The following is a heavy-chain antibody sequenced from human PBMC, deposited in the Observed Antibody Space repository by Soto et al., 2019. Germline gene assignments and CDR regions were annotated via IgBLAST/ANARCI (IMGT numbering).Heavy chain of an antibody. CDR2: SYHSGST. D-gene: IGHD3-3*01. CDR3: AAGAIFGVVPLDY. CDR1: GGSISSGGYS. Sequence: QLQLQESGSGLVKPSQTLSLTCAVSGGSISSGGYSWSWIRQPPGKGLEWIGYSYHSGSTYYNPSLKSRVTISVDRSKNQFSLKLSSVTAADTALYYCAAGAIFGVVPLDYWGQGTLVTVSS. V-gene: IGHV4-30-2*01. J-gene: IGHJ4*02.